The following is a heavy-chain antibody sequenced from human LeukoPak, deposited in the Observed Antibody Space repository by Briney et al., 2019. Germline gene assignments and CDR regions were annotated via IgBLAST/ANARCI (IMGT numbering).Heavy chain of an antibody. CDR3: ARDNGYGDNKPNPFFDY. Sequence: GGSLRLSCVGTGFTFSTYRMNWVRQAPGKGLEWVSSISSSSSYIYYADSVKGRYTISRDNSKNTLYLQMNNLRAEDTAVYYCARDNGYGDNKPNPFFDYWGQGTLVTVSS. CDR1: GFTFSTYR. CDR2: ISSSSSYI. J-gene: IGHJ4*02. V-gene: IGHV3-21*01. D-gene: IGHD4-23*01.